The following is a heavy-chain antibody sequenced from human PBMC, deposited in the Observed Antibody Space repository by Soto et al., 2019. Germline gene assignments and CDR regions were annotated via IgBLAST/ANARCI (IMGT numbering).Heavy chain of an antibody. V-gene: IGHV3-23*01. CDR3: AKDCAAVISGPYYFDS. Sequence: EVQLLDSGGGLVQPGGSLRLSCAASGFTFSNYAMSWVRQAPGKGLEWVSAISGGGSTYYADSVKGRFTISRDNSKNTLYLQMNSLRAEDTALYYCAKDCAAVISGPYYFDSWGQGTLVTVSS. CDR1: GFTFSNYA. J-gene: IGHJ4*02. CDR2: ISGGGST. D-gene: IGHD3-16*02.